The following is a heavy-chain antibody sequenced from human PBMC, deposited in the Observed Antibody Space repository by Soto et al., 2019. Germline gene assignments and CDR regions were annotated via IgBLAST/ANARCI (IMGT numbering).Heavy chain of an antibody. CDR2: ISSSSSYI. D-gene: IGHD2-8*01. V-gene: IGHV3-21*01. CDR1: GFTFSSYS. CDR3: ARGPTMRYYFDY. Sequence: EVQLVESGGGLVKPGGSLRLSCAASGFTFSSYSMNWVRQAPGKGLEWVSSISSSSSYIYYADSVKGRFTISRDNAKNSLYLQMNSLRAEDTAVYYCARGPTMRYYFDYWGQGTLVTVSS. J-gene: IGHJ4*02.